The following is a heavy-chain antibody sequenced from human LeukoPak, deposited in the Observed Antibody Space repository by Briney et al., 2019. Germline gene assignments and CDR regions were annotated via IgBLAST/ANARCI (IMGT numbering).Heavy chain of an antibody. CDR2: INAGNGNT. Sequence: ASVKVSCKASGYTFTSYAMHWVRQAPGQRLEWMGWINAGNGNTKYSQKFQGRVTITADESTSTAYTELSSLRSEDTAVYYCARVIAKTYYYYAMDVWGQGTTVTVSS. J-gene: IGHJ6*02. CDR1: GYTFTSYA. CDR3: ARVIAKTYYYYAMDV. V-gene: IGHV1-3*01.